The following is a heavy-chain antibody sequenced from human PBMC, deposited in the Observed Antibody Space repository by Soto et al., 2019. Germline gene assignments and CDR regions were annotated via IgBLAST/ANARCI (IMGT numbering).Heavy chain of an antibody. J-gene: IGHJ4*02. CDR1: GFTFSSYS. CDR2: ISSSSSYI. V-gene: IGHV3-21*01. CDR3: ARSPGIYCSSTSCYFV. Sequence: PGGSLRLSCAASGFTFSSYSMNWVRQAPGKGLEWVSSISSSSSYIYYADSVKGRFTISRDNAKNSLYLQMNSLRAEDTAVYYCARSPGIYCSSTSCYFVWGQGTLVTVSS. D-gene: IGHD2-2*01.